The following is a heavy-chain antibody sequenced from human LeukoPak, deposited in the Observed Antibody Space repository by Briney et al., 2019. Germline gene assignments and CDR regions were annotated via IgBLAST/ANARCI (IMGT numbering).Heavy chain of an antibody. V-gene: IGHV4-59*12. CDR1: GGSISSYY. CDR3: ARAKAYCSSTSCYRGAAFDI. Sequence: SETLSLTCTVSGGSISSYYWSWIRQPPGKGLEWIGYIYYSGSTNYYPSLKSRVTISVDTSKNQFSLKLSSVTAADTAVYYCARAKAYCSSTSCYRGAAFDIWGQGTMVTVSS. J-gene: IGHJ3*02. D-gene: IGHD2-2*01. CDR2: IYYSGST.